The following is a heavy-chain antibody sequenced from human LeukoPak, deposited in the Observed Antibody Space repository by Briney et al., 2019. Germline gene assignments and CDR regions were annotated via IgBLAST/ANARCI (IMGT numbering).Heavy chain of an antibody. Sequence: GASVKVSCKVSGYTLTEISMHWVRQAPGKGLEWMGGFDPEDGETIYAQKFQSRVTMTEDTSTDTAYMELSSLRSEDTAVYYCATGGNYYDSSGYPHYYYVDVWGKGTTVTVSS. CDR1: GYTLTEIS. V-gene: IGHV1-24*01. D-gene: IGHD3-22*01. CDR2: FDPEDGET. CDR3: ATGGNYYDSSGYPHYYYVDV. J-gene: IGHJ6*03.